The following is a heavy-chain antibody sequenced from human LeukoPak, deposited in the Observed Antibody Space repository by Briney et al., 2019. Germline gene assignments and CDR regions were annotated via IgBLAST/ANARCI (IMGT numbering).Heavy chain of an antibody. Sequence: PSETLSLTCAVSGGSISSGGYSWSWIRQPPGKGLEWIGYIYHSGSTYYNPSLKSRVTISVDRSKNQFSLKLSSVTAADTAVYYCARGIAAAGTRWFDPWGQGTLVTVSS. CDR3: ARGIAAAGTRWFDP. D-gene: IGHD6-13*01. CDR1: GGSISSGGYS. J-gene: IGHJ5*02. V-gene: IGHV4-30-2*01. CDR2: IYHSGST.